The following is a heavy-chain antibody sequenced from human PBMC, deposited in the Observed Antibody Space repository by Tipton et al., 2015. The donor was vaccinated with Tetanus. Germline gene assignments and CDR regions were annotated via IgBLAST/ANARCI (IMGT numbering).Heavy chain of an antibody. D-gene: IGHD6-19*01. Sequence: GLVKPSETLSLTCGVSGESVSGTYWSWIRQPPGKGLEWIGEINHRGGATYSPSLKSRVTISVDTSKNQFSLNLSSVTAADTAVYYCARPIKQWLVPVASWGQGTLVTVSS. J-gene: IGHJ4*02. CDR2: INHRGGA. CDR3: ARPIKQWLVPVAS. CDR1: GESVSGTY. V-gene: IGHV4-34*01.